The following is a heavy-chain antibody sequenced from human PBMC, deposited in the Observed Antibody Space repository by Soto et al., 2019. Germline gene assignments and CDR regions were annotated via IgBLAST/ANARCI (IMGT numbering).Heavy chain of an antibody. D-gene: IGHD3-3*01. Sequence: SQTLSLTCAISGGSVSSNSAAWNWIRQSPSRGLEWLGRTYYRSKWYNDYAVSVKSRITINPDTSKNQFSLQLNSVTPEDTAVYYCARDRLPYYDFWSGGWLSDAFDIWGQGTMVTVSS. CDR1: GGSVSSNSAA. J-gene: IGHJ3*02. V-gene: IGHV6-1*01. CDR2: TYYRSKWYN. CDR3: ARDRLPYYDFWSGGWLSDAFDI.